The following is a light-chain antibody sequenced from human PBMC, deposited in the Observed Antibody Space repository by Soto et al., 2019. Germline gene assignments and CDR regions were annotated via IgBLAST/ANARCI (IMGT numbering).Light chain of an antibody. CDR2: DVS. CDR1: SSDVGGYNY. J-gene: IGLJ1*01. CDR3: SSYTSSNTLV. V-gene: IGLV2-14*03. Sequence: QSALTQPASVSGSPGQSIAISCTGTSSDVGGYNYVSWYQQHPGQAPKLMIYDVSYRPSGVSDRFSGSKSGNTASLTISGLQAEDEADYYCSSYTSSNTLVFATGTKLTVL.